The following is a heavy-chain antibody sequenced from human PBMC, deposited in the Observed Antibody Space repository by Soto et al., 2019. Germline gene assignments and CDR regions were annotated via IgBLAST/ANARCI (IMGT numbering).Heavy chain of an antibody. D-gene: IGHD6-13*01. CDR2: IYHSGST. Sequence: TRSRTCSVSGGSLTNSSFFWHWTRQSPGKCLEWIAYIYHSGSTYYNPSLRSRVTISVDRSENQFSLKLSSVTAADTAVYYCVRESAASGPNWFDTWGPGTLVNVSS. V-gene: IGHV4-30-2*06. J-gene: IGHJ5*02. CDR3: VRESAASGPNWFDT. CDR1: GGSLTNSSFF.